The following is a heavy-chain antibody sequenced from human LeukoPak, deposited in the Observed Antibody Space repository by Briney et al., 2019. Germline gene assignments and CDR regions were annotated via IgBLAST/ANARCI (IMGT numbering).Heavy chain of an antibody. Sequence: GGSLRLSCAASGFIFSSYSMDWVRQAPGKGLEWLSAISNGGGTIFYADSVKGRFTISRDNSKNTLYLQMSSLRAEDTAVYYCARRLETRGRTFDYWGQGTLVTVSS. CDR1: GFIFSSYS. CDR3: ARRLETRGRTFDY. J-gene: IGHJ4*02. V-gene: IGHV3-23*01. D-gene: IGHD3-16*01. CDR2: ISNGGGTI.